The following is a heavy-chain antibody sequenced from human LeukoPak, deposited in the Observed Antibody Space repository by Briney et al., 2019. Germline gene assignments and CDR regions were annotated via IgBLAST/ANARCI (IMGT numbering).Heavy chain of an antibody. D-gene: IGHD1-26*01. Sequence: ASVKVSCKASGYTFTNYGISWVRQAPGQGLEWMGWISAHNGNTNYAQKLPARVIMTTDTSTSTAYMELSSLRSDDTAVYYCARSPIVGARYYFDYWGQGTLVTVSS. CDR2: ISAHNGNT. CDR3: ARSPIVGARYYFDY. V-gene: IGHV1-18*01. CDR1: GYTFTNYG. J-gene: IGHJ4*02.